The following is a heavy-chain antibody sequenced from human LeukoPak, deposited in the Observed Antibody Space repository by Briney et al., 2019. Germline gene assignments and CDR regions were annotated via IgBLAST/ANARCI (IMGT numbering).Heavy chain of an antibody. CDR2: ISGSGIST. Sequence: GGSLRLSCAASGFTLSSYGMSWVRQAPGKGLEWVSNISGSGISTYYADSVKGRFTISRDNSKNTLYLQMNSLRAEDTAVYYCAKDMDWLTTSGLDYWGQGTLVTVSS. D-gene: IGHD3/OR15-3a*01. CDR1: GFTLSSYG. CDR3: AKDMDWLTTSGLDY. V-gene: IGHV3-23*01. J-gene: IGHJ4*02.